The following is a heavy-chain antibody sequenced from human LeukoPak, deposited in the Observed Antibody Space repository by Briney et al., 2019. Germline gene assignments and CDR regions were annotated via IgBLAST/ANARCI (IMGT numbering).Heavy chain of an antibody. D-gene: IGHD5-24*01. CDR1: GGSISSYY. CDR3: VRVGDGYNYFDY. CDR2: IYYSGST. Sequence: SETLSLTCTVSGGSISSYYWSWIRQPPGKGLEWIGYIYYSGSTNYNPSLKSRVTISVDTSKNQFSLKLSSVTAADTAVYYCVRVGDGYNYFDYWGQGTLVTVSS. V-gene: IGHV4-59*01. J-gene: IGHJ4*02.